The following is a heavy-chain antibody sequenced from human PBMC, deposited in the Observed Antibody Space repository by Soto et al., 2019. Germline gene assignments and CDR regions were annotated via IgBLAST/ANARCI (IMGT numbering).Heavy chain of an antibody. D-gene: IGHD1-26*01. CDR3: ARGRWEVRFDY. V-gene: IGHV4-34*01. CDR1: CSD. J-gene: IGHJ4*02. CDR2: INHSGSP. Sequence: CSDGXXXCQPPGKGLEWIGEINHSGSPTYNPSLKSRVTISVDTSKNQFSLTLSSVTAADTAVYYCARGRWEVRFDYGGQGTLVTVSS.